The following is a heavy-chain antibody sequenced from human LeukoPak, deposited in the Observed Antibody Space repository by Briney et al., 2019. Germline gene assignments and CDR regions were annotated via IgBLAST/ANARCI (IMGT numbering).Heavy chain of an antibody. CDR2: IQQHGSET. V-gene: IGHV3-7*01. CDR3: ARAQVVPAAILGVEYFQH. J-gene: IGHJ1*01. Sequence: GGSLRLSCEGSGFTFSNYWMSWVRQAPGKGLKWVANIQQHGSETYYGDSVKGRFTISRDNAKNSLYLQMNSLRAEDTAVYYCARAQVVPAAILGVEYFQHWGQGTLVTVSS. CDR1: GFTFSNYW. D-gene: IGHD2-2*02.